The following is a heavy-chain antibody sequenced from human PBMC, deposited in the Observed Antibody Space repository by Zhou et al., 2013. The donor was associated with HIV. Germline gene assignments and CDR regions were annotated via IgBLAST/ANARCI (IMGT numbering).Heavy chain of an antibody. CDR1: GESFSGYY. J-gene: IGHJ4*02. CDR3: ARQLLDYSFDY. V-gene: IGHV4-34*01. Sequence: QVQLQQWGAGLLKPSGTLSLTCAVFGESFSGYYWSWIRQPPGKGLEWIGEINHSGSTNYNPSLKSRVTISVTTSKNQFSLKLSSVTAADTAVYYCARQLLDYSFDYWGQGTLATVSS. CDR2: INHSGST. D-gene: IGHD5-18*01.